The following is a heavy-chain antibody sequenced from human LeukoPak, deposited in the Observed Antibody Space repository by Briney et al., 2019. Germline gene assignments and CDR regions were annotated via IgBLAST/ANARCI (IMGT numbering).Heavy chain of an antibody. CDR1: GFTFSSHD. Sequence: GGSLRLSCAASGFTFSSHDMHWVRQATGKGLEWVSAIGTAGDTYYPGSVKGRFTVSRDNAKNSLYLQLNSLRAEDTAVYYCATRYCTISACRASSYHCFDVWGKGTTVTVSS. V-gene: IGHV3-13*01. CDR3: ATRYCTISACRASSYHCFDV. J-gene: IGHJ6*03. D-gene: IGHD2-8*01. CDR2: IGTAGDT.